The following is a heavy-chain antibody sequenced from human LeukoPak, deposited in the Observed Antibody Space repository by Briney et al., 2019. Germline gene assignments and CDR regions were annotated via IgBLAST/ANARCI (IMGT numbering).Heavy chain of an antibody. CDR1: GGSFSGYY. CDR2: INHSGST. CDR3: ARDNDYSNYNPFDY. Sequence: SETLSLTCAVYGGSFSGYYWSWIRQPPGKGLEWIGEINHSGSTNYNPSLKSRVTISVDTSKNQFSLKLGSVTAADTAVYYCARDNDYSNYNPFDYWGQGTLVTVSS. D-gene: IGHD4-11*01. J-gene: IGHJ4*02. V-gene: IGHV4-34*01.